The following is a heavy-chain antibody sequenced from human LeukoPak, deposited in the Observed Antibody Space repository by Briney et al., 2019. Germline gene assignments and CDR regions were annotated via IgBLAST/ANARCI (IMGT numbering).Heavy chain of an antibody. V-gene: IGHV4-39*07. CDR1: GGSISSSSYY. D-gene: IGHD3-22*01. Sequence: SETLSLTCTVSGGSISSSSYYWGWIRQPPGKGLEWIGSIFYSGSTYYNPSLKSRVTISVDTSKNQFSLKLSSVTAADTAVYYCARENEGGDSSGSIPTDAFDIWGQGTMVTVSS. CDR3: ARENEGGDSSGSIPTDAFDI. J-gene: IGHJ3*02. CDR2: IFYSGST.